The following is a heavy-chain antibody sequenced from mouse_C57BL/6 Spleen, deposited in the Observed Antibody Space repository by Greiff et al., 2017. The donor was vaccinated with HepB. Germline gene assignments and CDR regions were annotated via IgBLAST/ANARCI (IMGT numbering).Heavy chain of an antibody. J-gene: IGHJ4*01. CDR2: IYPGSGNT. Sequence: VKLQQSGPELVKPGASVKISCKASGYSFTSYYIHWVKQRPGQGLEWIGWIYPGSGNTKYNEKFKGKATLTADTSSSTAYMQLSSLTSEDSAVYYCARSDMRGAMDYWGQGTSVTVSS. D-gene: IGHD2-3*01. V-gene: IGHV1-66*01. CDR3: ARSDMRGAMDY. CDR1: GYSFTSYY.